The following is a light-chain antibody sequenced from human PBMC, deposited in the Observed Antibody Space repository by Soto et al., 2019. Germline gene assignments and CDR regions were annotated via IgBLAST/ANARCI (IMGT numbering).Light chain of an antibody. CDR3: CSYAGSNSFV. CDR2: DVT. J-gene: IGLJ2*01. CDR1: ISDVGGYNS. V-gene: IGLV2-8*01. Sequence: QSVLTQPPSASGSPGQSVTISCTGTISDVGGYNSVSWYQHHPGKAPKLMIYDVTKRPSGVPDRFSGSKSGSTASLTVSGLQAEDEADYYCCSYAGSNSFVFAGGTKLTVL.